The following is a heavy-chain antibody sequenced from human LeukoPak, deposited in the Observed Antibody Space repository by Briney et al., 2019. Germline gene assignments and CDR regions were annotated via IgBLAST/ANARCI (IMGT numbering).Heavy chain of an antibody. CDR3: ARAPSEIGGYYPEYFRH. CDR1: GFTLSSSW. CDR2: IKSDGST. D-gene: IGHD3-22*01. V-gene: IGHV3-74*01. Sequence: GGSLRLSCAASGFTLSSSWMHWVRQAPGKGLVWVSRIKSDGSTNYADSVKGRFTISRDNAKNTLSLQMNSLRAEDTGVYYCARAPSEIGGYYPEYFRHWGQGTLVTVSS. J-gene: IGHJ1*01.